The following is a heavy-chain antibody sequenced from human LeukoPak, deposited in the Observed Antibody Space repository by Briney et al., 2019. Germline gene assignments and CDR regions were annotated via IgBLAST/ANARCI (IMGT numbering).Heavy chain of an antibody. CDR3: ARFDYGDYGDSYYYYGMDV. D-gene: IGHD4-17*01. Sequence: GASVKVSCKASGGTFSSYAISWVRQAPGQGLEWMGGIIPIFGTANYAQKFQGRVTITADESTSTAYMELSSLRSEDTAVYYCARFDYGDYGDSYYYYGMDVWGKGTTVTVSS. CDR1: GGTFSSYA. CDR2: IIPIFGTA. J-gene: IGHJ6*04. V-gene: IGHV1-69*13.